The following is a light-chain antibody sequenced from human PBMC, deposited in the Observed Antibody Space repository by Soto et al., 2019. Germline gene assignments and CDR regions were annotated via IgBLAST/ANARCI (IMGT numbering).Light chain of an antibody. V-gene: IGKV3-20*01. CDR1: QSVNSNY. CDR3: QYYGSSSFP. J-gene: IGKJ3*01. Sequence: EIGLTQSPGSLSLSPGERATLSCRASQSVNSNYVAWYQQRPGKARRSHDYGASNRATGILDRFRGSGSGTDFTLTISSLEPEDVAVYYCQYYGSSSFPFGPGTKVDI. CDR2: GAS.